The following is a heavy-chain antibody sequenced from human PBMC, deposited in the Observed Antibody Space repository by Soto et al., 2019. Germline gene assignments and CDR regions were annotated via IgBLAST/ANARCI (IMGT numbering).Heavy chain of an antibody. CDR1: GYSFTNYW. CDR3: VRPVTNPLAYFDY. D-gene: IGHD4-17*01. CDR2: ISPGDSDT. J-gene: IGHJ4*02. V-gene: IGHV5-51*03. Sequence: EVQLVQSGAEVKKPGESLKISCKGSGYSFTNYWIAWVRQMPEKGLEWMGIISPGDSDTRYRRSFQGQVTISVDKSINTAYLQWNSLKASDTAMYYCVRPVTNPLAYFDYWGQGTLVTVSS.